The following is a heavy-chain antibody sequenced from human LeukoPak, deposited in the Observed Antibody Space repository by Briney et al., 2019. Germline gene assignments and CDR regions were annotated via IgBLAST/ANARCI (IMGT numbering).Heavy chain of an antibody. CDR3: ARRWGTYDILTGYYRDQDAFDI. V-gene: IGHV5-51*01. Sequence: GEPLEISCQGPGSRFTGYWIAWVRQMPGKGLGWMGIIYPDDSDTTYSPSFQNQVTISADKSSGTAYLQWSSLKASDTAMYYCARRWGTYDILTGYYRDQDAFDIWGQGTMVTVSS. CDR1: GSRFTGYW. D-gene: IGHD3-9*01. CDR2: IYPDDSDT. J-gene: IGHJ3*02.